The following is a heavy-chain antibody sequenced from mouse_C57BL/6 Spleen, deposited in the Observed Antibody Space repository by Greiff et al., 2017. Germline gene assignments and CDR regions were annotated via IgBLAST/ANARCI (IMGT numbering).Heavy chain of an antibody. D-gene: IGHD2-5*01. Sequence: EVQLQQSGPELVKPGASVKISCKASGYTFTDYYMNWVKQSSGKSLEWIGDINPNNGGTSYNQKFKGKATLTVDKSSSTAYMELRSLTSEDSAVYYCARSRSNYDFDYWGQGTTLTVSS. V-gene: IGHV1-26*01. J-gene: IGHJ2*01. CDR1: GYTFTDYY. CDR2: INPNNGGT. CDR3: ARSRSNYDFDY.